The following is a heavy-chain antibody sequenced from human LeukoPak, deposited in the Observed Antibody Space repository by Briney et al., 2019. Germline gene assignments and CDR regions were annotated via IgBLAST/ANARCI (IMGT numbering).Heavy chain of an antibody. CDR3: ARGYTTDGFDI. V-gene: IGHV4-39*07. D-gene: IGHD2-2*02. J-gene: IGHJ3*02. CDR2: IHYSGST. CDR1: GGSISNGIYY. Sequence: SETLSLTCSVSGGSISNGIYYWGWIRQPPGKGLEWIGSIHYSGSTYYNPSLKSRVIISVDTSKNQFSLKLSSVTAADTAVYYCARGYTTDGFDIWGQGTMVTVSS.